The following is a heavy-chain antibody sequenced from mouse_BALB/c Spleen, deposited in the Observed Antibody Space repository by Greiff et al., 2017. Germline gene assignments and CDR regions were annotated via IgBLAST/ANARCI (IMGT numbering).Heavy chain of an antibody. J-gene: IGHJ4*01. Sequence: EVMLVESGGDLVKPGGSLKLSCAASGFTFSSYGMSWVRQTPDKRLEWVATISSGGSYTYYPDSVKGRFTISRDNAKNTLYLQMSSLKSEATAMYYCARQSTATGGALDYWGQGTSVTVSS. CDR1: GFTFSSYG. V-gene: IGHV5-6*02. CDR2: ISSGGSYT. CDR3: ARQSTATGGALDY. D-gene: IGHD1-2*01.